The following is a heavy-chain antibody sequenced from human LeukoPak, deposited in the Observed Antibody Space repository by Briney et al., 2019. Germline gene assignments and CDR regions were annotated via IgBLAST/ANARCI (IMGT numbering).Heavy chain of an antibody. CDR1: GFTFSSYA. Sequence: GGSLRLSCAASGFTFSSYAMSWVRQAPGKGLEWVAVISYDGSNKYYADSVKGRFTISRDNSKNTLYLQMNSLRAEDTAVYYCAKEDIAAAIFDWGQGTLVTVSS. J-gene: IGHJ4*02. D-gene: IGHD6-13*01. V-gene: IGHV3-30*18. CDR3: AKEDIAAAIFD. CDR2: ISYDGSNK.